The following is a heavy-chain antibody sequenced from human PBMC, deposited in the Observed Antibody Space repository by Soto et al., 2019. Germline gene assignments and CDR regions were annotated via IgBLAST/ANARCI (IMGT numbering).Heavy chain of an antibody. Sequence: QVQLVQSGAEVRQPASSVKVSCKTSGGTFSSYAISCVRQAPGQGLEWMGGIVPIVGTTTYAQKFQDRVTITADEATITAYMQLSRLRSDDTSVYYCVRVVAIPGYPDHWVQGTLVTVSS. CDR2: IVPIVGTT. J-gene: IGHJ4*02. V-gene: IGHV1-69*12. CDR1: GGTFSSYA. CDR3: VRVVAIPGYPDH. D-gene: IGHD5-12*01.